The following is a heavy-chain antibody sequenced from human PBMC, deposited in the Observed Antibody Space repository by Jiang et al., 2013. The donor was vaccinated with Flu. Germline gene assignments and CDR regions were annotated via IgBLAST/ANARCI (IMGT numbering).Heavy chain of an antibody. D-gene: IGHD3-3*01. J-gene: IGHJ5*02. CDR2: IYYSGST. CDR3: ARLGPRDYDFWSGYRRANWFDP. V-gene: IGHV4-59*08. Sequence: GSGLVKPSETLSLTCTVSGGSISSYYWSWIRQPPGKGLEWIGYIYYSGSTNYNPSLKSRVTISVDTSKNQFSLKLSSVTAADTAVYYCARLGPRDYDFWSGYRRANWFDPWGQGTLVTVSS. CDR1: GGSISSYY.